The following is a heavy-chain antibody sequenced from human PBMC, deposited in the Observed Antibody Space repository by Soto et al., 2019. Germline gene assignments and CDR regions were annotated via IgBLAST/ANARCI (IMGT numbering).Heavy chain of an antibody. V-gene: IGHV3-15*01. CDR1: GLALSNAR. CDR2: IQPQGDGGTA. D-gene: IGHD4-17*01. Sequence: EVQLVASGGGLVKPGESLRLSCAGSGLALSNARMTWVRQSPGKGLEWVGRIQPQGDGGTAAYPAAVRGRFTISRDDSKNTLYLQLNSLRTEDTAVYYCTTDYGWAFGIWGQGTMVTVSS. CDR3: TTDYGWAFGI. J-gene: IGHJ3*02.